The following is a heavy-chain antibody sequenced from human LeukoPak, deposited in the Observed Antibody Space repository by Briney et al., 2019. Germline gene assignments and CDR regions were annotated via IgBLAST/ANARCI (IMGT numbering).Heavy chain of an antibody. Sequence: SETLSLTCTVSGGSISSYYWSWIRQPPGKGLEWRGYIYYSGSTNYNPSLKSRVTISVDTSKNQFSLKLSSVTAADTAVYYCARHLYCGSDCYTFDYWGQGTLVTVSS. CDR3: ARHLYCGSDCYTFDY. D-gene: IGHD2-21*02. J-gene: IGHJ4*02. CDR2: IYYSGST. CDR1: GGSISSYY. V-gene: IGHV4-59*08.